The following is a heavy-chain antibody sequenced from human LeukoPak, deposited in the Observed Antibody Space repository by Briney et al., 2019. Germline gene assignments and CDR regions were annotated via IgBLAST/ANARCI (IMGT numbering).Heavy chain of an antibody. Sequence: SETLSLTCTVSGDSISSSVYYWSWIRQHPGKGLEWIGYIYYSGSTYYNPSLTSRVTISVDTSKNQFSLKLTSVTAADTAIYYCARDGPHCSGGSCFDYWGQGTLVTVSS. D-gene: IGHD2-15*01. CDR2: IYYSGST. CDR3: ARDGPHCSGGSCFDY. J-gene: IGHJ4*02. V-gene: IGHV4-31*03. CDR1: GDSISSSVYY.